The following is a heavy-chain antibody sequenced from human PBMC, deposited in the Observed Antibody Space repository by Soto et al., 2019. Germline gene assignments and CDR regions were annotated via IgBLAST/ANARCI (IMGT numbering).Heavy chain of an antibody. J-gene: IGHJ6*02. Sequence: GSLRLSCAASGFTVSANYMGWVRLAPGKGLEWVSVLSSGGRTYYPDSVEGRFTISGDNSKNTVYLQMSSLSVEDTAVYYCVRDSSQRAVWGQGTTVTVSS. V-gene: IGHV3-53*01. CDR3: VRDSSQRAV. CDR1: GFTVSANY. CDR2: LSSGGRT.